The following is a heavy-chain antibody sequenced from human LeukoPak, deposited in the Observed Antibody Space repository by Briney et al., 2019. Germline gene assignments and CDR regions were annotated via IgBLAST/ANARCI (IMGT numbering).Heavy chain of an antibody. J-gene: IGHJ5*02. D-gene: IGHD3-10*01. CDR3: ARGNGFAGFGELYHNWFDP. CDR2: IYYSGST. CDR1: GGSISSYY. Sequence: SETLSLTCTVSGGSISSYYWSWIRQPPGKGLEWIGYIYYSGSTNYNPSLKSRVTISVDTSKNQFSLKLSSVTVADTAVYYCARGNGFAGFGELYHNWFDPWGQGTLVTVSS. V-gene: IGHV4-59*01.